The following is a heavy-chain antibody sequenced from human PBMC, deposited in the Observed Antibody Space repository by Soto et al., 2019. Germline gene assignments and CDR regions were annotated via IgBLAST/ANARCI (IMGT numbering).Heavy chain of an antibody. D-gene: IGHD5-18*01. Sequence: SQTLSLTCTVSGGSVTSDENSWTRLRQSPGKGLEWLGYISSSRSTGYNPSLKTRLSMSVDRSKNQFTLRLTSVTAADTALYFCATESGSTYGYFDHWGQGTQVTVSS. CDR2: ISSSRST. J-gene: IGHJ4*02. CDR1: GGSVTSDENS. V-gene: IGHV4-30-4*01. CDR3: ATESGSTYGYFDH.